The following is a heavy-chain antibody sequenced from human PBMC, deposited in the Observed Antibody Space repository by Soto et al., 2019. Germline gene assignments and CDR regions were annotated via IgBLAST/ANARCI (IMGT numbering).Heavy chain of an antibody. Sequence: PGGSLRLSCAASGFTFNIYGMHWVRQAPDKGLEWVALISYDGSNQYYADSVKGRFTISRDNSKNPLFLQMNSLRADDTAVYYCAKDQASGQGSFDSWGQGTLVTVSS. J-gene: IGHJ4*02. CDR2: ISYDGSNQ. CDR1: GFTFNIYG. CDR3: AKDQASGQGSFDS. V-gene: IGHV3-30*18.